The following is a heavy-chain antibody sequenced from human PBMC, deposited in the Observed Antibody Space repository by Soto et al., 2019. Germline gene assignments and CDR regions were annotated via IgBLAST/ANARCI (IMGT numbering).Heavy chain of an antibody. Sequence: GASVKVSSEASGGTFTKSGRTCGRQAPGQRLEWMGGIIPIFGTANYAQKFQGRVTITADESTSTAYMELSSLRSEDTAVYYCASYPLNCSGGSCYSGKFDYWGQGTLVTVSS. CDR3: ASYPLNCSGGSCYSGKFDY. J-gene: IGHJ4*02. D-gene: IGHD2-15*01. V-gene: IGHV1-69*13. CDR1: GGTFTKSG. CDR2: IIPIFGTA.